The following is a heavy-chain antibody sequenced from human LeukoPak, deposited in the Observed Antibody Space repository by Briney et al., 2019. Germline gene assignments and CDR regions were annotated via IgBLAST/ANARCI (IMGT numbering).Heavy chain of an antibody. CDR3: ARDSSYYDSSGSYYYFDY. CDR2: IYSGGST. V-gene: IGHV3-53*01. D-gene: IGHD3-22*01. Sequence: SGGSLRLSCAASGFTVSSNYMSWVRQAPGKGLEWVSVIYSGGSTYYADSVKGRFTISRDNSKNTLYLQMNSLRAEDTAVYYCARDSSYYDSSGSYYYFDYWGQGTLVTVSS. J-gene: IGHJ4*02. CDR1: GFTVSSNY.